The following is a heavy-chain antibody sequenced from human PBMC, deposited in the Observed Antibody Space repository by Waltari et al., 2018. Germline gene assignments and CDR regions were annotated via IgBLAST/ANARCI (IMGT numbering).Heavy chain of an antibody. CDR2: FYYPGNI. D-gene: IGHD2-2*01. CDR1: GGPVSTTSYS. J-gene: IGHJ6*02. CDR3: ARLSGYCDDTGCYGHYAMDV. Sequence: QLQLQESGPGLVKPSETLSLTCTVPGGPVSTTSYSWAWVRRSPGKGREWIGTFYYPGNIYYNPSLTSRVTISVDSPQNHLSLRLSSVTAADTAVYYCARLSGYCDDTGCYGHYAMDVWGQGTTVTVSS. V-gene: IGHV4-39*02.